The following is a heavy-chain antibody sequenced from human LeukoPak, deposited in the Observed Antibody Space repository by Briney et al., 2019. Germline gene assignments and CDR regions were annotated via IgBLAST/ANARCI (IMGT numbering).Heavy chain of an antibody. CDR2: ISYDGSNK. J-gene: IGHJ6*02. CDR3: ARDHGRFGMDV. D-gene: IGHD3-3*01. Sequence: PGGSLRLSCTASGFTFSSYAMHWVRQAPGKGLEWVAVISYDGSNKYYADSVKGRFTISRDNSKNTLYLQMNSLRAEDTAVYYCARDHGRFGMDVWGQGTTVTVSS. CDR1: GFTFSSYA. V-gene: IGHV3-30*04.